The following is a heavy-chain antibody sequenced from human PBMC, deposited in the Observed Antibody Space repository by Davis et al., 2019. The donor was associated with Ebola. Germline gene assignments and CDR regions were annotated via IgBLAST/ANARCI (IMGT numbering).Heavy chain of an antibody. CDR3: ARAHDTIFGVVIIRDYYYYGMDV. D-gene: IGHD3-3*01. J-gene: IGHJ6*02. Sequence: PGGSLRLSCAASGFTFSSYSMNWVRQAPGKGLEWVSSISSSSSYIYYADSVKGRFTISRDNAKNSLYLQMNSLRAEDTAVYYCARAHDTIFGVVIIRDYYYYGMDVWGQGTTVTVSS. CDR2: ISSSSSYI. V-gene: IGHV3-21*01. CDR1: GFTFSSYS.